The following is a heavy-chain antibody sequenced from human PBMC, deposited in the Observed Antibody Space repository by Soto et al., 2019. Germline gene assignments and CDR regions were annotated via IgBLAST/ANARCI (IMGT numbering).Heavy chain of an antibody. CDR2: IYHSGST. V-gene: IGHV4-30-2*01. D-gene: IGHD5-12*01. J-gene: IGHJ4*02. Sequence: SETLSLTCAVSGGSISSGGYSWSWIRQPPGKGLEWIGYIYHSGSTYYNPSLKSRVTISVDRSKNQFPLKLSSVTAADTAVYYCAGGPGVARNYWGQGTLVTVSS. CDR3: AGGPGVARNY. CDR1: GGSISSGGYS.